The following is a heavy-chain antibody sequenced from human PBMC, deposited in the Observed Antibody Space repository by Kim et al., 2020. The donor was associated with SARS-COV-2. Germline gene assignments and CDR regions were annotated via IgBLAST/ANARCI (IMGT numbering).Heavy chain of an antibody. V-gene: IGHV3-33*05. CDR3: ARDDLGSPPGGI. Sequence: GGSLRLSCAASGFTFSSYGMHWVRQAPGKGLEWVAVISYDGSNKYYADSVKGRFTISRDNSKNTLYLQMNSLRAEDTAVYYCARDDLGSPPGGIWGQGTMVTVSS. D-gene: IGHD3-10*01. CDR1: GFTFSSYG. J-gene: IGHJ3*02. CDR2: ISYDGSNK.